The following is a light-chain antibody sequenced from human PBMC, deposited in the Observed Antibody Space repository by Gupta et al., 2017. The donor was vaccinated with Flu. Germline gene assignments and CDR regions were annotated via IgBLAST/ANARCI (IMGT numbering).Light chain of an antibody. CDR3: QQYTNWPPYT. CDR1: QSITSD. J-gene: IGKJ2*01. V-gene: IGKV3-15*01. CDR2: GAS. Sequence: EIVMTQSPATLPVSPGERATLSCRASQSITSDIAWYQQKPGQAPRLLIYGASTRATGIPARFSGSGSGTEFTLTISSLQSEDFAVYYCQQYTNWPPYTFGQGTKLEIK.